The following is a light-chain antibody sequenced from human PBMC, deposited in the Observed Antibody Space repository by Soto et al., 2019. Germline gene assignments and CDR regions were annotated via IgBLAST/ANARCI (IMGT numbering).Light chain of an antibody. J-gene: IGKJ2*01. CDR3: HQYGSSPLT. Sequence: EIVLTQSPGTLSLSPGERATLSCRASQNVDSSYLAWYQHKRGQAPRLLIYAAASRAPGLPDRFSGSGSGTDFALSINRLEPEDFAVYYCHQYGSSPLTFGHGTKLEI. V-gene: IGKV3-20*01. CDR2: AAA. CDR1: QNVDSSY.